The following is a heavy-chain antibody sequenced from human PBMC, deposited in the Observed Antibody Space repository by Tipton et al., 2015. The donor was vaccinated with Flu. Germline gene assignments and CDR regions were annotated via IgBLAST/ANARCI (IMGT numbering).Heavy chain of an antibody. J-gene: IGHJ3*02. CDR2: IWYDGSNK. CDR1: GFTFSSYG. CDR3: ARVGLDGDYDPDAFDI. D-gene: IGHD4-17*01. V-gene: IGHV3-33*01. Sequence: SLRLSCAASGFTFSSYGMHWVRQAPGKGLEWVAVIWYDGSNKYYADSVKGRFTISRDNSKNTLYLQMNSLRAEDTAVYYCARVGLDGDYDPDAFDIWGQGTMVTVSS.